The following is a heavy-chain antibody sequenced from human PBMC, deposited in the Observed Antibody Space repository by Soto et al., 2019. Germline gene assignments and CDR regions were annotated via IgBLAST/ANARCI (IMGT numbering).Heavy chain of an antibody. D-gene: IGHD6-13*01. CDR1: AFTVYY. CDR3: ALERQLNSPSDGFDI. Sequence: QVQLIQSGAEAKKPGASMKVSCKASAFTVYYLHWVRQAPGQGLEWMGRINPTTGVTDYAQRFQGRVNMTSDTSITTAFMDLSNVDFDDTAVYYCALERQLNSPSDGFDIWGQGTMVTVSS. V-gene: IGHV1-2*02. J-gene: IGHJ3*02. CDR2: INPTTGVT.